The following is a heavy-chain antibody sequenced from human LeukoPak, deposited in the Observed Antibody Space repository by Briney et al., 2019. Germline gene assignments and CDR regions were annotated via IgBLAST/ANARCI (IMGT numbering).Heavy chain of an antibody. CDR2: ISGSGGST. V-gene: IGHV3-23*01. Sequence: PGGSLRLSCAASGFTFSSYAMSWVRQAPGKGLEWVSAISGSGGSTYYADSVKGRFTISRDNSKNTLYLQMNSLRAEDTAVYYCAKVLGYCSSTSCYTGGYYFDYWGQGTLVTVSS. CDR3: AKVLGYCSSTSCYTGGYYFDY. D-gene: IGHD2-2*02. CDR1: GFTFSSYA. J-gene: IGHJ4*02.